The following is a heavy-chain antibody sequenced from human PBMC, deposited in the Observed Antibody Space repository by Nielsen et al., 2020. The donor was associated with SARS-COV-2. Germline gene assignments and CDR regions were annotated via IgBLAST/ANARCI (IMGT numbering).Heavy chain of an antibody. D-gene: IGHD3-16*01. V-gene: IGHV3-53*01. CDR2: IYSDGST. CDR1: GFTVRRYN. CDR3: ARGGGGMDV. J-gene: IGHJ6*02. Sequence: GGSLRLSCAAPGFTVRRYNMNWVRQAPGKGLEWVSIIYSDGSTYYAGSVKGRLTISRDNSKNTLYLQMNSLRAEDTAVYYCARGGGGMDVWGQGTTVTVSS.